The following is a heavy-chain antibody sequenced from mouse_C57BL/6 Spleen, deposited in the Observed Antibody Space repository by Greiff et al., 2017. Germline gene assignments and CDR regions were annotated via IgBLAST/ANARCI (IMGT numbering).Heavy chain of an antibody. J-gene: IGHJ4*01. CDR2: IDPSDSET. CDR1: GYTFTSYW. Sequence: QVQLQQPGAELVRPGSSVKLSCKASGYTFTSYWLHWVKQRPIQGLEWIGNIDPSDSETHYNQKFKDKATLTVDKSSSTAYMQLSSLTSEDSAVYYCARSTLTGTGYAMDYWGQGTSVTVSS. CDR3: ARSTLTGTGYAMDY. V-gene: IGHV1-52*01. D-gene: IGHD4-1*01.